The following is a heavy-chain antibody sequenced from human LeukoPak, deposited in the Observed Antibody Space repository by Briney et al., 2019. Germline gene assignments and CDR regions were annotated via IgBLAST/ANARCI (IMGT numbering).Heavy chain of an antibody. CDR1: GFTVSSNY. CDR3: ARGKGED. CDR2: IYYSGST. V-gene: IGHV4-39*07. J-gene: IGHJ4*02. D-gene: IGHD3-10*01. Sequence: GSLRLSCAASGFTVSSNYMSWVRQAPGKGLEWIGSIYYSGSTYYNPSLKSRVTISVDTSKNQFSLKLSSVTAADTAVYYCARGKGEDWGQGTLVTVSS.